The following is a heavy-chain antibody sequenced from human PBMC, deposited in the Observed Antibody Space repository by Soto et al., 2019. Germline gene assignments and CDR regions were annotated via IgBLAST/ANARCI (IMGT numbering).Heavy chain of an antibody. D-gene: IGHD2-15*01. V-gene: IGHV4-4*02. Sequence: QVQLQESGPGLVKPSGTLSLTCVVSGGSISRSNWWSWVRRPPGMGLVWVGDIYYSGTTNYNSSPKSGVTILVDTSNNQFSLTLSSVTAADTAVYFCTRFSVDYNFDYWGQGTLVTVSS. CDR1: GGSISRSNW. CDR3: TRFSVDYNFDY. CDR2: IYYSGTT. J-gene: IGHJ4*02.